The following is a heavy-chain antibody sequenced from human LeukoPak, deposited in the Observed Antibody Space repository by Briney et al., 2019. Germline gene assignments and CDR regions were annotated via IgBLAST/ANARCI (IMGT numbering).Heavy chain of an antibody. V-gene: IGHV4-59*01. J-gene: IGHJ4*02. Sequence: PSETLSLTCTVSGGSISSYYWSWIRQPPGKGLEWIGYIYYSGSTNYNPSLKSRVTISVDTSKNQFSLKLNSMTAADTAVYYCARGWGYFDYWGQGTLVTVSS. CDR3: ARGWGYFDY. D-gene: IGHD1-26*01. CDR1: GGSISSYY. CDR2: IYYSGST.